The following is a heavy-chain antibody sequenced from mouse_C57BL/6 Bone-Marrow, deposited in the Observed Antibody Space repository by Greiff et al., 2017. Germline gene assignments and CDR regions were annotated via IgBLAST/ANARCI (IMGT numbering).Heavy chain of an antibody. CDR2: IHTNSGST. D-gene: IGHD2-4*01. Sequence: QVHVKQSGAELVKPGASVKLSCKASGYTFTSYWMHWVKQRPGQGLEWIGMIHTNSGSTNYNEKFKRKATLTVDKSYSTAYMQISSLTSEDSAVYYCAGDYDSFAYWCQGTRVTVSA. J-gene: IGHJ3*01. CDR1: GYTFTSYW. CDR3: AGDYDSFAY. V-gene: IGHV1-64*01.